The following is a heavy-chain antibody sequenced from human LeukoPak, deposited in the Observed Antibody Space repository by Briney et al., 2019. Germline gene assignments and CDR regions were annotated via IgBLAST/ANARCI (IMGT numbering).Heavy chain of an antibody. V-gene: IGHV4-38-2*02. CDR1: GYSISSGYY. Sequence: SETLSLTCTVSGYSISSGYYWGWIRQPPGKGLEWIGSIYHSGSTYYNPSLKSRVTISVDTSKNQFSLKLSFVTAADTAVYYCARETSQKGAHYMDVWGKGTTVTISS. CDR3: ARETSQKGAHYMDV. CDR2: IYHSGST. D-gene: IGHD3-16*01. J-gene: IGHJ6*03.